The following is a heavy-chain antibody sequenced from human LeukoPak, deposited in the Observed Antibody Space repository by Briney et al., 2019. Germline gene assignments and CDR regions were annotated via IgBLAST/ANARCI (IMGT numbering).Heavy chain of an antibody. V-gene: IGHV1-46*01. CDR1: GYTFTSYY. CDR3: ARDGSRGSYDGWLIN. CDR2: INPSGGST. D-gene: IGHD1-26*01. Sequence: ASVKVSCKASGYTFTSYYMHWVRQAPGQGLEWMGIINPSGGSTGYAQKFQGRVTMTRDMSTSTVYMELSSLRSEDTAVYYCARDGSRGSYDGWLINWGQGTLVTVSS. J-gene: IGHJ4*02.